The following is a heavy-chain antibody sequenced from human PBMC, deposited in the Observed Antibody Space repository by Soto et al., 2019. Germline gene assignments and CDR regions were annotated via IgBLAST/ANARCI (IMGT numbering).Heavy chain of an antibody. CDR2: IYWDDDK. CDR1: GFSLSTSGVG. D-gene: IGHD3-3*01. J-gene: IGHJ4*02. CDR3: AHSSAVLRFLEWLSKPYYFDY. Sequence: QITLKESGPPLVNPTQTLTLTCTFSGFSLSTSGVGVGWIRQPPGKALEWLALIYWDDDKRYSPSLKSRLTITKDTSKNQVVLTMTNMDPVDTATYYCAHSSAVLRFLEWLSKPYYFDYWGQGTLVTVSS. V-gene: IGHV2-5*02.